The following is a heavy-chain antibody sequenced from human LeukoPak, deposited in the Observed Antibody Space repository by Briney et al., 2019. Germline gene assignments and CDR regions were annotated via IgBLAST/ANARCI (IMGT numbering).Heavy chain of an antibody. V-gene: IGHV1-18*01. CDR1: GYTFTSYG. CDR2: ISAYNGNT. J-gene: IGHJ5*02. Sequence: ASVKVSCKASGYTFTSYGIGWVRQAPGQGLEWMGWISAYNGNTNYAQKLQGRVTITTDTSTSTAYMELRSLRSDDTAVYYCARGVSRLGELSLNWFDPWGQGTLVTVSS. CDR3: ARGVSRLGELSLNWFDP. D-gene: IGHD3-16*02.